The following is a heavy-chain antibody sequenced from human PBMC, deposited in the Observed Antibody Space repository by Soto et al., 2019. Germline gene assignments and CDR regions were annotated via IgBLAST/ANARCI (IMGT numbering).Heavy chain of an antibody. CDR2: IYYSGST. CDR1: GGSISSSSYY. Sequence: SKTLSLTCSVSGGSISSSSYYWGWIRQPPGKGLEWIGSIYYSGSTYYNPSLKSRVTISVDTSKNQFSLKLSSVTAADTAVYYCATPGTTSGWYVVFQHWGQGTLVTVS. CDR3: ATPGTTSGWYVVFQH. J-gene: IGHJ1*01. D-gene: IGHD6-19*01. V-gene: IGHV4-39*01.